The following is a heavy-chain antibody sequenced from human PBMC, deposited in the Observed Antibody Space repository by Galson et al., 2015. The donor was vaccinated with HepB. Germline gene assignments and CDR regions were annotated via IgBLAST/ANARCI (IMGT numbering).Heavy chain of an antibody. Sequence: SLRLSCAASGFTFSSYAMHWVRQAPGKGLEYVSAISSNGGSTYYANSVKGRFTISRDNSKNTLYLQMGSLRAEDMAVYYCARDRATRQWLTRSAFDIWGQGTMVTVSS. CDR3: ARDRATRQWLTRSAFDI. D-gene: IGHD6-19*01. V-gene: IGHV3-64*01. CDR1: GFTFSSYA. CDR2: ISSNGGST. J-gene: IGHJ3*02.